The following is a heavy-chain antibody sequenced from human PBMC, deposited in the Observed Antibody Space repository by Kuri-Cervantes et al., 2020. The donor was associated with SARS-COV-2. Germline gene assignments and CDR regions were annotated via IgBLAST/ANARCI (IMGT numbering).Heavy chain of an antibody. Sequence: ASVKVSCKASGYTFTAYYMHWVRQAPGQGLEWMGWINSNSGATNYAQKFQGRVTMTRDTSISTAYMELSRLRSDDTAVYYCAKDLPGTTLQDYYYYGMDVWGQGTTVNVSS. CDR3: AKDLPGTTLQDYYYYGMDV. J-gene: IGHJ6*02. V-gene: IGHV1-2*02. CDR2: INSNSGAT. D-gene: IGHD1-7*01. CDR1: GYTFTAYY.